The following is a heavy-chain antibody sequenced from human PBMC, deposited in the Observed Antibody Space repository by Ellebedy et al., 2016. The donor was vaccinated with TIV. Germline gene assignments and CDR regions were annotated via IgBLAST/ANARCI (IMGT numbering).Heavy chain of an antibody. CDR2: VHYTGST. CDR1: GGSITGVAYY. V-gene: IGHV4-39*07. D-gene: IGHD7-27*01. J-gene: IGHJ4*02. Sequence: MPSETLSLTCSVSGGSITGVAYYWGWIRQPPGKGLEWIGSVHYTGSTHYNPSLKSRVTISVDTSKNQFSLKLSSVTAADTAVYYCARYRGVWGDFDYWGQGTLVTVSS. CDR3: ARYRGVWGDFDY.